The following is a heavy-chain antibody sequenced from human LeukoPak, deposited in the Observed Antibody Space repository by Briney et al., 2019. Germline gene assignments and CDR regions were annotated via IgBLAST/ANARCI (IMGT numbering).Heavy chain of an antibody. V-gene: IGHV3-30*03. CDR3: ARADNFLSDYYDSSGYYDY. J-gene: IGHJ4*02. Sequence: GGSLRLSCAASGFTFSSYGMHWVRQAPGKGLEWVAVISYDGSNKYYADSVKGRFTISRDNSKNTLYLQMHSLRAEDTAVYYCARADNFLSDYYDSSGYYDYWGQGTLVTVSS. D-gene: IGHD3-22*01. CDR2: ISYDGSNK. CDR1: GFTFSSYG.